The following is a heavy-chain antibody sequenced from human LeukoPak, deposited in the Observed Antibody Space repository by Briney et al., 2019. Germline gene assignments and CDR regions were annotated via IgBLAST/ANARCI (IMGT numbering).Heavy chain of an antibody. CDR3: ARVRRAAGAFDI. CDR2: IYHSGST. CDR1: GGFISSGGYS. Sequence: SETLSLTCAVSGGFISSGGYSWSWIRQPPGKGLEWIGYIYHSGSTYYNPSLKSRVTISVDGSKNQFSLKRSSVTAADTAVYYCARVRRAAGAFDIWGQGTMVTVSS. V-gene: IGHV4-30-2*01. J-gene: IGHJ3*02.